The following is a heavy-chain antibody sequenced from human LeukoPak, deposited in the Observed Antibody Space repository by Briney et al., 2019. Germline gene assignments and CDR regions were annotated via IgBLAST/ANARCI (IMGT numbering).Heavy chain of an antibody. V-gene: IGHV3-48*03. J-gene: IGHJ4*02. D-gene: IGHD3-10*01. CDR2: ISGSGTII. CDR1: GFTFSSYE. Sequence: GGSLRLSCAASGFTFSSYEINWVRQAPGKGLEWVAYISGSGTIIFYADSVKGRFTVSRDNARNSVYLQMNSLRGEDTAVYYCARRAMVRGATDWGQGTLVTVSS. CDR3: ARRAMVRGATD.